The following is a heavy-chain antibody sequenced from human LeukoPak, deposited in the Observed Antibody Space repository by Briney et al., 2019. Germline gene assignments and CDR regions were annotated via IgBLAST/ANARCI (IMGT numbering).Heavy chain of an antibody. D-gene: IGHD5-18*01. CDR1: GFTFSSYG. CDR3: AKGDVDTAMVRGY. Sequence: GGSLRLPCAASGFTFSSYGMHWVRQAPGKGLEWVAVISYDGSNKYYADSVKGRFTISRDNSKNTLYLQMNSLRAEDTAVYYCAKGDVDTAMVRGYWGQGTLVTVSS. CDR2: ISYDGSNK. J-gene: IGHJ4*02. V-gene: IGHV3-30*18.